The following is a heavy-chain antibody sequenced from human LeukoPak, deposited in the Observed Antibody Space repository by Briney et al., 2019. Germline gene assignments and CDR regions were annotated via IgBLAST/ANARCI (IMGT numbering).Heavy chain of an antibody. D-gene: IGHD7-27*01. CDR3: ARDFNWGYFDY. CDR1: GYSTSSGYY. J-gene: IGHJ4*02. Sequence: SETLSLTCTVSGYSTSSGYYWGWIRQPPGKGLEWIGSIYHSGSTYYNPSLKSRVTISVDTSKNQFSLKLSSVTAADTAVYYCARDFNWGYFDYWGQGTLVTVSS. CDR2: IYHSGST. V-gene: IGHV4-38-2*02.